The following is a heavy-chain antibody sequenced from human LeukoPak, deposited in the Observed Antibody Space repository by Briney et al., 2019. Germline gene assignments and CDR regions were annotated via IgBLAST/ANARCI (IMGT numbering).Heavy chain of an antibody. CDR2: IYREDKA. V-gene: IGHV3-53*01. CDR3: ARDSITGATLAY. D-gene: IGHD5-24*01. CDR1: GFTFSSYG. J-gene: IGHJ4*02. Sequence: GGSLRLSCAASGFTFSSYGMSWVRQAPGKGLEWVSVIYREDKAYYADSVKGRFTISRDSSKNTLYLQINSLRAEDTAIYYCARDSITGATLAYWGQGTLVTVSS.